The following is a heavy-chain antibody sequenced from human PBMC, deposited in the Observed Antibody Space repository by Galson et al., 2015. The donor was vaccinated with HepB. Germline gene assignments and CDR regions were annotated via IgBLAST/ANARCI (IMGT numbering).Heavy chain of an antibody. Sequence: TLSLTCTVSGGSISIGGYYWSWIRQHPGKGLEWIWYIYYSGSTYYNPSLKSRLTISVDTSKNQFSMKLSSVTAADRAVYYCVKGEWSYYDTSSYYNGYFDYWGQGTLVTVS. D-gene: IGHD3-22*01. CDR1: GGSISIGGYY. V-gene: IGHV4-31*03. J-gene: IGHJ4*02. CDR2: IYYSGST. CDR3: VKGEWSYYDTSSYYNGYFDY.